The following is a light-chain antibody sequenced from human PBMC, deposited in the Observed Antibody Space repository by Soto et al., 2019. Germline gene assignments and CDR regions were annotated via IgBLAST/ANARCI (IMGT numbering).Light chain of an antibody. CDR1: SSNIGSNA. Sequence: QSVLTQPPSVSGTPGQRVIISCSGSSSNIGSNAVNWYQQLPGTAPKLLMASSNQRPSGVPDQFSGPKSGTSASLAISGLQSEDEADYYCATWDDSLNGVVFGGGTKLTVL. V-gene: IGLV1-44*01. CDR2: SSN. CDR3: ATWDDSLNGVV. J-gene: IGLJ2*01.